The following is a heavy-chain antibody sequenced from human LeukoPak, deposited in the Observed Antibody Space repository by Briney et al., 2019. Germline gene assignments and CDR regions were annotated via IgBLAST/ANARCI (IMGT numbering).Heavy chain of an antibody. J-gene: IGHJ4*02. Sequence: GESLRLSCVASGFTFDTFAMSWVRQAPGKGLEWVSGIGNTETYYSDSVKGRFTISRDNSKSTIYLHMSDLRAEDTALYYCARDGQAFNSNWDYFEYWGQGTPATVSS. CDR2: IGNTET. V-gene: IGHV3-23*01. CDR1: GFTFDTFA. D-gene: IGHD7-27*01. CDR3: ARDGQAFNSNWDYFEY.